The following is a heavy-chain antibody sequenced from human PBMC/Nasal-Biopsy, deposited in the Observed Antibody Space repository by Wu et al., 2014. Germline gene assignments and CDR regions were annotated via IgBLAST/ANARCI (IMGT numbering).Heavy chain of an antibody. CDR3: ARGQVYFDY. V-gene: IGHV3-30-3*01. J-gene: IGHJ4*02. CDR1: GFTFSSYA. CDR2: ISYDGSNK. Sequence: LRLSCAASGFTFSSYAMHWVRQAPGKGLEWVAVISYDGSNKYYADSVKGRFTISRDNSKNTLYLQMNSLRAEDTAVYYCARGQVYFDYWGQGTLVTVSS.